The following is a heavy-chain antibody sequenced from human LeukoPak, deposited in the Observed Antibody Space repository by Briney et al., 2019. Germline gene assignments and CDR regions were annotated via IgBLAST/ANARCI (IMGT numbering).Heavy chain of an antibody. D-gene: IGHD3-3*01. V-gene: IGHV3-73*01. CDR2: IRSKANSYAT. J-gene: IGHJ6*03. CDR3: TRHGESTYDFWSGYFPPETYYYSYMDA. CDR1: GFTFSGSA. Sequence: PGGSLRLSCAASGFTFSGSAMHWVRQASGKGLEWVGRIRSKANSYATAYAASVKGRFTISRDDSKNTAYLQMNSLKTEDTAVYYCTRHGESTYDFWSGYFPPETYYYSYMDAWGKGTTVTVSS.